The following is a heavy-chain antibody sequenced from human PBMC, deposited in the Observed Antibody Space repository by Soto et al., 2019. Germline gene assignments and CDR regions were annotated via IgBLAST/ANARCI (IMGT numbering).Heavy chain of an antibody. V-gene: IGHV1-69*13. D-gene: IGHD2-15*01. Sequence: GASVKVSCKASGGTFRSYGFSWVRQAPGEGLEWIGGIIRIFGTANYAQKFQGRVTITADESTSTAYMELSSLRSEDTAVYYCAREFGGCYGGNCYNQNFYYYGMDVWGQGTTVTVSS. CDR1: GGTFRSYG. J-gene: IGHJ6*02. CDR3: AREFGGCYGGNCYNQNFYYYGMDV. CDR2: IIRIFGTA.